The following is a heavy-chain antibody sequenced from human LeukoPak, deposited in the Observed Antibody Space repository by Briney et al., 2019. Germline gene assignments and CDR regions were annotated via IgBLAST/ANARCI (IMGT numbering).Heavy chain of an antibody. Sequence: SETLSLTCAVYGGSFSGYYWSWIRQPPGKGLEWIGEINHSGSTNYNPSLKSRVTISVDTSKNQFSLKLSSVTAADTAVYYCARREVDYDCIWGSYRFVYAFDIWGQGTMVTVSS. V-gene: IGHV4-34*01. CDR3: ARREVDYDCIWGSYRFVYAFDI. CDR2: INHSGST. CDR1: GGSFSGYY. D-gene: IGHD3-16*02. J-gene: IGHJ3*02.